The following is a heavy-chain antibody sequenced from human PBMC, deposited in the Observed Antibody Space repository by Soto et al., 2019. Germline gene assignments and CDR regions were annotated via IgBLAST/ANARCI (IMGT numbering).Heavy chain of an antibody. V-gene: IGHV1-69*13. CDR3: ASSPITFGGVIANLFDY. Sequence: SVKVSCKASGGTFSSYAISWVRQAPGQGLEWMGGIIPIFGTANYAQKFQGRVTITADESTSTAYMELSSLRSEDTAVYYCASSPITFGGVIANLFDYWGQGTLVTVSS. CDR1: GGTFSSYA. D-gene: IGHD3-16*02. J-gene: IGHJ4*02. CDR2: IIPIFGTA.